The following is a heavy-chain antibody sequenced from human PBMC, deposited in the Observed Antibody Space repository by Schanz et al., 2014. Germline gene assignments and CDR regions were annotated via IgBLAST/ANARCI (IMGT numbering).Heavy chain of an antibody. J-gene: IGHJ3*02. Sequence: VQLVDSGGGLVKPGGSLRLSCTASGFSFTNYAMSWVRQAPGKGLEWVSAISGSGGSTYYADSVKGRFTISRDNSKNTLYLQMNSLRAEDTAVYYCAKGRFGELSAFDIWGQGTMVTVSS. CDR1: GFSFTNYA. D-gene: IGHD3-10*01. V-gene: IGHV3-23*04. CDR3: AKGRFGELSAFDI. CDR2: ISGSGGST.